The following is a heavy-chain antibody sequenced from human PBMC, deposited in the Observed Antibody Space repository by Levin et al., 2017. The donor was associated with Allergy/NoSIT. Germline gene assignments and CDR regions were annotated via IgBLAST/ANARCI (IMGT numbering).Heavy chain of an antibody. V-gene: IGHV4-31*03. Sequence: SQTLSLTCTVSGGSISSGGYYWSWIRQHPGKGLEWIGYIYYSGSTYYNPSLKSRVTISVDTSKNQFSLKLSSVTAADTAVYYCARDSWGSGSRLFDYWGQGTLVTVSS. CDR3: ARDSWGSGSRLFDY. D-gene: IGHD3-10*01. CDR1: GGSISSGGYY. CDR2: IYYSGST. J-gene: IGHJ4*02.